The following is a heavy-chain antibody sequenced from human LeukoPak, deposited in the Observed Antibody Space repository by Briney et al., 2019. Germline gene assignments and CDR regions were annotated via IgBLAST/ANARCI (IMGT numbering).Heavy chain of an antibody. D-gene: IGHD6-6*01. V-gene: IGHV3-15*01. CDR1: GFTFSNAW. CDR2: IKSKTDGGAT. CDR3: TTDSYEYSSFAFDY. Sequence: PGGSLRLSCAASGFTFSNAWMSWVRQAPGKGLEWVGRIKSKTDGGATDYAAPVKGRFTISRDDSKNTLYLQMNSLKTGDTAVYYCTTDSYEYSSFAFDYWGQGTLVTVSS. J-gene: IGHJ4*02.